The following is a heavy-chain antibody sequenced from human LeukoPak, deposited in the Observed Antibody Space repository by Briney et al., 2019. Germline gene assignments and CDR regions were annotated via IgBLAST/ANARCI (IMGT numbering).Heavy chain of an antibody. Sequence: GGSLRLSCAASGFTFSGYWMHWVRQAPGKGLVWVSRINTDGTSTNYADSVKGRFTISRDNAKNTLYLQMNSLRAEDTAVYYCAKDLRATVGFGYDMWGQGTMVTVSS. J-gene: IGHJ3*02. CDR1: GFTFSGYW. V-gene: IGHV3-74*01. CDR2: INTDGTST. D-gene: IGHD3-22*01. CDR3: AKDLRATVGFGYDM.